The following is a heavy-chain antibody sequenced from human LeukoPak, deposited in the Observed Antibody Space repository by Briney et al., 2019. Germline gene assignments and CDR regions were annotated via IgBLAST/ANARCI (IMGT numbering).Heavy chain of an antibody. J-gene: IGHJ4*02. CDR1: GGSISSSSYY. Sequence: SETLSLTCTVSGGSISSSSYYWGWIRQPPGKGLEWHGSIYYSGSTYYNPSLKSRVTISVDTSKNQFSLKLSSVTAADTAVYYCARHCTNGVCYTDFDYWGQGTLVTVSS. D-gene: IGHD2-8*01. CDR2: IYYSGST. V-gene: IGHV4-39*01. CDR3: ARHCTNGVCYTDFDY.